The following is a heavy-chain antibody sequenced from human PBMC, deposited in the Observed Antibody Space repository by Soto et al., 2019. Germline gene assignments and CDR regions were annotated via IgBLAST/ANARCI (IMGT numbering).Heavy chain of an antibody. J-gene: IGHJ4*01. V-gene: IGHV3-74*01. CDR2: INRDGSTT. CDR3: TMDLTGGQDY. Sequence: DVQLVESGGELVQPGGSLRLSCAASGFTFSNYWMHWVRQAPGKGLVWVSRINRDGSTTTYADSVRGRFTISRDNAKNTLYLQMNSLRDEDTAIYYCTMDLTGGQDYWGQGALVTVSS. CDR1: GFTFSNYW. D-gene: IGHD1-20*01.